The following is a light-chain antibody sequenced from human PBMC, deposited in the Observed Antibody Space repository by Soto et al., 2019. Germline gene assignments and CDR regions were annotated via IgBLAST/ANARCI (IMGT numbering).Light chain of an antibody. J-gene: IGKJ5*01. CDR3: QEYGSSISIS. Sequence: DIVMTQTPVTLAVSPERVATLSCRSRESVSSDVAWYHQNPGLATRLLIYGASSRATGIPDMFSVSGYGTDFNLTISRLEPEDFAVYYCQEYGSSISISFGQGTRLEI. CDR2: GAS. V-gene: IGKV3-20*01. CDR1: ESVSSD.